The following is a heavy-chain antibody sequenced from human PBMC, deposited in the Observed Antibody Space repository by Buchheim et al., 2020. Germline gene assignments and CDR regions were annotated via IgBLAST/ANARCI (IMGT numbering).Heavy chain of an antibody. J-gene: IGHJ4*02. Sequence: EVQLLESGGGLVQPGGSLRLSCAASGFTFSSYAMSWVRQAPGKGLEWVSAISGSGGSTYYADSVKGRFTISRDNSKNTLDLQMNSLIAEDTAVYYCAKHTYYYDSSGYRPYYFDYWGQGTL. CDR3: AKHTYYYDSSGYRPYYFDY. CDR2: ISGSGGST. CDR1: GFTFSSYA. D-gene: IGHD3-22*01. V-gene: IGHV3-23*01.